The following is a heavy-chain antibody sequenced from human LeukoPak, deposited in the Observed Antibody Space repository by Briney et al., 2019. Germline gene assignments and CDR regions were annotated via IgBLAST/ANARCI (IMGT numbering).Heavy chain of an antibody. V-gene: IGHV4-39*02. J-gene: IGHJ6*03. D-gene: IGHD6-13*01. CDR1: GGSLSSSSYY. CDR2: IFYSGST. CDR3: AREAPGIAAAGRSYMDV. Sequence: SETLSLTCTVSGGSLSSSSYYWGWIRQPPGKGLEWIGTIFYSGSTYYNPSLKSRITMSVDTSKNQFSLQLNSVTPEDTAVYYCAREAPGIAAAGRSYMDVWGKGTTVTVSS.